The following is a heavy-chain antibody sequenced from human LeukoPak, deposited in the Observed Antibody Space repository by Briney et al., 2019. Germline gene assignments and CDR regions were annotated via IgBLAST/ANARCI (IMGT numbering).Heavy chain of an antibody. V-gene: IGHV1-69*04. Sequence: SVKVSCKASGGTFSSYAISWVRQAPGQGLEWMGRIIPILGIANYAQKFQGRVTITADKSTSTAYMELSSLRSEDTAVYYCARDLYYDSSGYSQKGYWGQGTLVTVSS. CDR3: ARDLYYDSSGYSQKGY. CDR2: IIPILGIA. CDR1: GGTFSSYA. D-gene: IGHD3-22*01. J-gene: IGHJ4*02.